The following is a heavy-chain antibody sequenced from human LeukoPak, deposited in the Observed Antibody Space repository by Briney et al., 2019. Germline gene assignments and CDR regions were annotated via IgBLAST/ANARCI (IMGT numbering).Heavy chain of an antibody. Sequence: GGSLRLSCAASGFTFSSYSMNWVRQAPGKGPEWVSSISSSSSYIYYADSVKGRFTISRDNAKNSLYLQMNSLRAEGTAVYYCARGLLDCSSTTCGSEYWGQGTLVTVSS. J-gene: IGHJ4*02. CDR2: ISSSSSYI. CDR3: ARGLLDCSSTTCGSEY. V-gene: IGHV3-21*01. D-gene: IGHD2-2*01. CDR1: GFTFSSYS.